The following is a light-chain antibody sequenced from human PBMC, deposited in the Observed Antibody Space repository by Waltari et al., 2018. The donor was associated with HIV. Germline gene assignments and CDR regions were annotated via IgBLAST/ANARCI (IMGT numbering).Light chain of an antibody. CDR3: QQSFSTPWT. CDR2: DAT. V-gene: IGKV1-39*01. CDR1: QAIKTY. Sequence: DIKMTQSPSYLSAYMGNRITLNCRASQAIKTYLKWYAQKPGEAPKLLIFDATRLHTGVTSRFSGTGTGTHFSLTISSLQPEDSGTYYCQQSFSTPWTFGQGTKV. J-gene: IGKJ1*01.